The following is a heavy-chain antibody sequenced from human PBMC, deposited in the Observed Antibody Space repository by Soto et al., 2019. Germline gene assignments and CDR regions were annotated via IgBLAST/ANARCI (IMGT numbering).Heavy chain of an antibody. D-gene: IGHD6-19*01. CDR2: IIPILGIA. CDR1: GGTFSSYT. J-gene: IGHJ4*02. V-gene: IGHV1-69*02. Sequence: APVKVSCKASGGTFSSYTISWVRQAPGQGLEWMGRIIPILGIANYAQKFQGRVTITADKSTSTAYMELSSLRSEDTAVYYCARFSGIAVAQFDYWGQGTLVTVSS. CDR3: ARFSGIAVAQFDY.